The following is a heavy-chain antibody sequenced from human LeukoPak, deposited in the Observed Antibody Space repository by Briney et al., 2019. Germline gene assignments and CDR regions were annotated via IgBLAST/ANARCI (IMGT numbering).Heavy chain of an antibody. Sequence: SVKVSCKASGGTFSSYAISWVRQAPGQGLEWMGRIIPILGIANYAQKFRGRVTITADKSTSTAYMELSSLRSEDTAVYYCARDYYDSSGYYDYFQHWGQGTLVTVSS. D-gene: IGHD3-22*01. J-gene: IGHJ1*01. CDR3: ARDYYDSSGYYDYFQH. CDR2: IIPILGIA. V-gene: IGHV1-69*04. CDR1: GGTFSSYA.